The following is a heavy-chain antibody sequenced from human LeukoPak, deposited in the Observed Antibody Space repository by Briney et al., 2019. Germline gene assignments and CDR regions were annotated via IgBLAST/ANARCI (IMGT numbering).Heavy chain of an antibody. CDR2: FDPNTGGT. Sequence: AASVKVSCKASGDTLTGYYIHWLRQAPRQGLEWMGWFDPNTGGTHYAQKFQGRVTMTRDTSIDTDYLELRSLISDDTALYYCAGYSVVRGVTLSAFDLWGQGTVVTVSS. CDR3: AGYSVVRGVTLSAFDL. D-gene: IGHD3-10*01. V-gene: IGHV1-2*02. CDR1: GDTLTGYY. J-gene: IGHJ3*01.